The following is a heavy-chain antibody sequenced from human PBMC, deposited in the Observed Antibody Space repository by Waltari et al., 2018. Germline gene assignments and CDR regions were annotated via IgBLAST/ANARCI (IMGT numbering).Heavy chain of an antibody. V-gene: IGHV3-48*01. Sequence: EVQLAESGGGLVQPGGSLRLSCAASGFTFSSYSMNWVRQAPGKGLEWVSYISSSSSTIYYADSVKGRFTISRDNAKNSLYLQMNSLRAEDTAVYYCATGRTYYYDSSGYNFDYWGQGTLVTVSS. D-gene: IGHD3-22*01. CDR1: GFTFSSYS. CDR3: ATGRTYYYDSSGYNFDY. J-gene: IGHJ4*02. CDR2: ISSSSSTI.